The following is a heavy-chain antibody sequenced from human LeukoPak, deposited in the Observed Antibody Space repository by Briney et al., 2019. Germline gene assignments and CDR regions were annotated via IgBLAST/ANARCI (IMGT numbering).Heavy chain of an antibody. CDR1: GFTFSSYS. J-gene: IGHJ3*02. D-gene: IGHD6-19*01. CDR3: ARDKVAVASMGEDAFDI. CDR2: ISSSSSYI. Sequence: GGSLRLSCAASGFTFSSYSMNWVRQAPGKGLEWVSSISSSSSYIYYADSVKGRFTISRDNAKNSLYLQMNSLRAEDAAVYYCARDKVAVASMGEDAFDIWGQGTMVTVSS. V-gene: IGHV3-21*01.